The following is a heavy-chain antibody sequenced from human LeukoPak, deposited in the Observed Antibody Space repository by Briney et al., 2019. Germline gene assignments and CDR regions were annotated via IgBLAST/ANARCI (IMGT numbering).Heavy chain of an antibody. Sequence: GGSLRLSCAASEFSLRSYSVNWVHQAPGKGLEWVSFFSGETNATYYADSVKGRFTVAGDNAQNSLYLHMNNLRAEDTAVYYCARDRSRLSDYWGQGTLVTVSS. V-gene: IGHV3-21*06. J-gene: IGHJ4*02. CDR2: FSGETNAT. CDR1: EFSLRSYS. CDR3: ARDRSRLSDY. D-gene: IGHD2/OR15-2a*01.